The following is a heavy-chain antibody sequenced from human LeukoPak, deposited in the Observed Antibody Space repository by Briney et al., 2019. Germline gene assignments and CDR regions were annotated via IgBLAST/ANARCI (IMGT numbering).Heavy chain of an antibody. CDR2: INHSGST. V-gene: IGHV4-34*01. J-gene: IGHJ4*02. D-gene: IGHD2-2*01. CDR3: ASFSTSWGVYFDY. Sequence: SETLSLTCAVYGGSFNGYYWSWIRQPPGKGLEWIGEINHSGSTNYNPSLKSRVTISVDTSKNQFSLKLSSVTAADTAVYYCASFSTSWGVYFDYWGQGTPVTVSS. CDR1: GGSFNGYY.